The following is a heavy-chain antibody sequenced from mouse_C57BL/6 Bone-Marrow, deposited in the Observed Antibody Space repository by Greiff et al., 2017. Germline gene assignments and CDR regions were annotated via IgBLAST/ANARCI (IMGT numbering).Heavy chain of an antibody. D-gene: IGHD1-1*01. CDR1: GFNIKDDY. V-gene: IGHV14-4*01. CDR3: TNYYGSNWYFDV. CDR2: IDPENGDT. Sequence: EVQLVESGAELVRPGASVKLSCTASGFNIKDDYMHWVKQRPEPGLEWIGWIDPENGDTEYASKFQGKATITADTSSNTAYLQLSSLTSEDTAVYYCTNYYGSNWYFDVWGTGTTVTVSS. J-gene: IGHJ1*03.